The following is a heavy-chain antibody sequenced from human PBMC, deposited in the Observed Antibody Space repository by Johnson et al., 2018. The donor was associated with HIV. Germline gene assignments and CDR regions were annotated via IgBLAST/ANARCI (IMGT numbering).Heavy chain of an antibody. CDR3: ARETRDDAFDI. V-gene: IGHV3-23*04. Sequence: VQLVESGGGLVQPGGSLRLSCAASGFTFSSYAMSWVRQAPGKGLEWVSAISDSGGSTYYADSVKGRFTISRDNTKNSVYLQMNSPTAEDTAIYYCARETRDDAFDIWGQGTMVTVSS. D-gene: IGHD2-2*01. J-gene: IGHJ3*02. CDR2: ISDSGGST. CDR1: GFTFSSYA.